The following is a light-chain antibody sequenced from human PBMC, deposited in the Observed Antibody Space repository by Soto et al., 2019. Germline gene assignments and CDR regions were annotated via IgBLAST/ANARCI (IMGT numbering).Light chain of an antibody. CDR3: QQYYSSPWT. CDR1: QSVLYSSNNKHF. V-gene: IGKV4-1*01. J-gene: IGKJ1*01. Sequence: DIVMNQSPDSLAVSLGERATINCKSSQSVLYSSNNKHFLGWYQQKPAQPPKQLIYWASTRESGVPDRFSGSGSGTDFTLTISSLQAEDVAVYYCQQYYSSPWTFGQGTKVEIK. CDR2: WAS.